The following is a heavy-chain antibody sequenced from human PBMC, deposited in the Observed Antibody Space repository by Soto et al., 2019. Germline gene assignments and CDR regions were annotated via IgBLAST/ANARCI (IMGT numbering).Heavy chain of an antibody. Sequence: PGESLKISCKGSGYSFAGYWITWVRQKPGKGLEWMGRIDPSDSQTYYSPSFRGHVTISAPKSITTVFLQWSSLRASDTAMYYCARQIYDSDTGPNFQYHFDSWGQGTPVTVSS. D-gene: IGHD3-22*01. J-gene: IGHJ4*02. CDR1: GYSFAGYW. CDR3: ARQIYDSDTGPNFQYHFDS. V-gene: IGHV5-10-1*01. CDR2: IDPSDSQT.